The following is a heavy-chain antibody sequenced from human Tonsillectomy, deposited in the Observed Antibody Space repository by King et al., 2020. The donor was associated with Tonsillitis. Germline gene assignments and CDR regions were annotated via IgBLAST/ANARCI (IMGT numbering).Heavy chain of an antibody. CDR2: IKSGGATTT. V-gene: IGHV1-46*01. CDR1: GYTITSYY. Sequence: VQLVQSGAEVKKPGASVKVSCKASGYTITSYYLHWVRQAPGQGLEWMGVIKSGGATTTSYAQKFQGRVAMTRGTPTNTAHMELNSLRSEDTAVYYCVRLVATDYHKDYWGQGTLVTVSS. CDR3: VRLVATDYHKDY. J-gene: IGHJ4*02. D-gene: IGHD5-12*01.